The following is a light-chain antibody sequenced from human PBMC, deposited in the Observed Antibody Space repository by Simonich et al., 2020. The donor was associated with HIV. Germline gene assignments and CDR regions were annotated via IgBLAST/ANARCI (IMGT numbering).Light chain of an antibody. Sequence: EVVMTQSPATLSVSPGKRATLSCRASQSVSNNLAWYQKKPGQAPRLLIYGASTRTTGIPARFSGSGSGTEFTLTISSMQSEDFAVYYCQHYYITPLTFGQGTKLEIK. CDR2: GAS. CDR3: QHYYITPLT. J-gene: IGKJ2*01. CDR1: QSVSNN. V-gene: IGKV3-15*01.